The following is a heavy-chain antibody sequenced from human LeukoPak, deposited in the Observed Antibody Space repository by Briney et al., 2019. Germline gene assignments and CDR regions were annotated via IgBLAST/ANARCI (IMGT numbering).Heavy chain of an antibody. J-gene: IGHJ4*02. CDR2: IKSKTDGGTT. CDR1: GFTFSNAW. Sequence: PGGSLRLSCAASGFTFSNAWMSWVRQAPGKGLEWVGRIKSKTDGGTTDYAAPVKGRFTISRDDSKNTLYLQLNSLKTEDTAVYYCTPSGSSTYYFDYWGQGTLVTVSS. V-gene: IGHV3-15*01. D-gene: IGHD1-26*01. CDR3: TPSGSSTYYFDY.